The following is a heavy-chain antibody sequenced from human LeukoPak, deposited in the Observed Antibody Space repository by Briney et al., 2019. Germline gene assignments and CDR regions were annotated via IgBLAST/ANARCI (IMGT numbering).Heavy chain of an antibody. CDR1: GFTFSSYS. Sequence: PGGSLRLSCAASGFTFSSYSMNWVRQAPGKGLEWVSYISSSSSTIYYANSVKGRFTISRDNAKNSLYLQMNSLRDGDTAVYYCARDQHRDAFDYWGQGTLVTVSS. J-gene: IGHJ4*02. D-gene: IGHD1-14*01. CDR2: ISSSSSTI. V-gene: IGHV3-48*02. CDR3: ARDQHRDAFDY.